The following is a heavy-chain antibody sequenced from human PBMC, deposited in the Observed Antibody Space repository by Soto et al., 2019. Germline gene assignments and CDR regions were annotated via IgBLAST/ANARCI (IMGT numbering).Heavy chain of an antibody. J-gene: IGHJ6*02. CDR1: GFTFSDYS. D-gene: IGHD6-6*01. CDR3: ARMSIVGRRDYYYGMDV. Sequence: KPGGSLSLFCAASGFTFSDYSVNWVRQAPGKGLEWVSSITSSTSYIYYADSVKGRFTISRDNAKNSLYLQMNSLRAEDTAVYYCARMSIVGRRDYYYGMDVWGQGTTVTVSS. CDR2: ITSSTSYI. V-gene: IGHV3-21*01.